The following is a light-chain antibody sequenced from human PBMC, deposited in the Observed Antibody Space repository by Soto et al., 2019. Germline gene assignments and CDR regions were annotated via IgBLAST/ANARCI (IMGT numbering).Light chain of an antibody. V-gene: IGKV1-39*01. J-gene: IGKJ4*01. CDR1: QTIGDY. CDR2: SVS. CDR3: QQSYITPLT. Sequence: DIQMTQSPSSLSASIADRVTITCRASQTIGDYLNWYHQRPGKAPKLLIYSVSNLQSGVPSRFRGTRSGTEFTLTINSLQPEDFATYYCQQSYITPLTFGGGTKVEI.